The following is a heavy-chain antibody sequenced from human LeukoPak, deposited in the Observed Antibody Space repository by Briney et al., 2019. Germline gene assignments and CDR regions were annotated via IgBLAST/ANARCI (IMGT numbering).Heavy chain of an antibody. J-gene: IGHJ4*02. Sequence: SETLSLTCAVSGGSISSSNWWSWVRQPPGKGLEWIGEIYHSGSTNYNPSLKSRVTISVDKSKNQFSLKLSSVTAADTAVYYCAKRMRPAHYFDYWGQGTLVTVSS. D-gene: IGHD2-15*01. CDR2: IYHSGST. V-gene: IGHV4-4*02. CDR3: AKRMRPAHYFDY. CDR1: GGSISSSNW.